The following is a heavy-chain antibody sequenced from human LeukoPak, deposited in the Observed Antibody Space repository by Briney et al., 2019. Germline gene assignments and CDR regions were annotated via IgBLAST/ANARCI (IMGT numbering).Heavy chain of an antibody. CDR3: ARQRGYSGCDLDY. Sequence: PSETLSLTCTVSGGSISSGSYYWSWIRQPAGKGLEWIGRIYTSGTTNYDPSLKSRVTISVDTSKNQFSLKLSSVTAADTAVYYCARQRGYSGCDLDYWGQGTLVTVSS. CDR2: IYTSGTT. D-gene: IGHD5-12*01. J-gene: IGHJ4*02. CDR1: GGSISSGSYY. V-gene: IGHV4-61*02.